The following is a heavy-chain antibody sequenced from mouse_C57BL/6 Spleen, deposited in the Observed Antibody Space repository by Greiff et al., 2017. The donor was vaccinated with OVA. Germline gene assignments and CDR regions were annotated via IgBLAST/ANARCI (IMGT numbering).Heavy chain of an antibody. Sequence: VQLQQSGAELVRPGASVKLSCTASGFNIKDDYMHWVKQRPEQGLEWIGWIDPENGDTEYASKFQGKATITADTSSNTAYLQLSSLTSEDTAVYYCTTLAGKRWYFDVWGTGTTVTVSS. V-gene: IGHV14-4*01. CDR2: IDPENGDT. D-gene: IGHD2-1*01. CDR1: GFNIKDDY. J-gene: IGHJ1*03. CDR3: TTLAGKRWYFDV.